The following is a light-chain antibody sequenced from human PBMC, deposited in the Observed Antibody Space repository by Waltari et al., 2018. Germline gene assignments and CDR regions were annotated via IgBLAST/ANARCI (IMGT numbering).Light chain of an antibody. CDR2: WAS. CDR1: QSVLYSSNKKNH. V-gene: IGKV4-1*01. Sequence: DIVMTQSPDSLAVSLGERATINCKTSQSVLYSSNKKNHLAWYQQKPGQPPKPLIHWASTRESGVPDRFSGSGSGTDFTLTISSLQAEDVAVYYCQQYYSTPWTFGQGTKVEIK. J-gene: IGKJ1*01. CDR3: QQYYSTPWT.